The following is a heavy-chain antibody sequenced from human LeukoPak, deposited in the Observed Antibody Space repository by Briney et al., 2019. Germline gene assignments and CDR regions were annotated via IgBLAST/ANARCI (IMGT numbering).Heavy chain of an antibody. CDR3: AKDLSGSGSYYTPREGMDV. J-gene: IGHJ6*02. CDR1: GFTFSSYG. Sequence: GGSLRLSCAASGFTFSSYGMHWVRQAPGKGLEWVAVISYDGSNKYYADSVKGRCTISRDNSKNTLYLQMNSLRAEDTAVYYCAKDLSGSGSYYTPREGMDVWGQGTTVTVSS. CDR2: ISYDGSNK. D-gene: IGHD3-10*01. V-gene: IGHV3-30*18.